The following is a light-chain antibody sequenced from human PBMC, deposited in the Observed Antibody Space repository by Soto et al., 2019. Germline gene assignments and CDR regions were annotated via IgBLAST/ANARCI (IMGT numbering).Light chain of an antibody. CDR2: SNN. Sequence: QSVLAQPPSASGTPGQRITISCSGSSSNIGSNTVTWYQQLPGTAPKLLIYSNNQRPSGVPDRISGSKSGTSASLAISGLKSEDEADYYCAAWDDSLNGYVFGTGTKLTVL. CDR1: SSNIGSNT. V-gene: IGLV1-44*01. CDR3: AAWDDSLNGYV. J-gene: IGLJ1*01.